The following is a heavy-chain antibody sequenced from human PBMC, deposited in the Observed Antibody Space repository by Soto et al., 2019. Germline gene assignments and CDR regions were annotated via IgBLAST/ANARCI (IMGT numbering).Heavy chain of an antibody. Sequence: EVQLVESGGGLVQPGGSLRLSCTASGFTFSIFSMTWVRQAPGKGLEWVSYVNNLGGAIQYADSVQGRFTISRDNAKNSLYLQMNSLRDDDTAVYYCARDRMWEQWLGPHDAFEFWGQGTMVTVSS. CDR1: GFTFSIFS. V-gene: IGHV3-48*02. CDR2: VNNLGGAI. D-gene: IGHD6-19*01. CDR3: ARDRMWEQWLGPHDAFEF. J-gene: IGHJ3*01.